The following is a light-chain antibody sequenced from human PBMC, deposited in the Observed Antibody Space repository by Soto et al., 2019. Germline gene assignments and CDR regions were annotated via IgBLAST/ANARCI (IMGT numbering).Light chain of an antibody. CDR3: QQRSEGFT. Sequence: EIVLTQAPATLSLSPGERATLSCRASQSVSSYLAWYQHRPGQAPRLLIYDASNRANGIPARFSGSGSGTVFTLTISSLEPEDGAGYYCQQRSEGFTFGPGTKVDI. J-gene: IGKJ3*01. V-gene: IGKV3-11*01. CDR1: QSVSSY. CDR2: DAS.